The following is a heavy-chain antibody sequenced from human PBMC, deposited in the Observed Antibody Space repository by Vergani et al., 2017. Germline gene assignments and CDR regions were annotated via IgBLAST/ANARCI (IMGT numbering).Heavy chain of an antibody. CDR3: ARDSYYDFWSGYLVYYYMDV. CDR1: GFTFSSYA. J-gene: IGHJ6*03. CDR2: ISGSGGST. D-gene: IGHD3-3*01. V-gene: IGHV3-23*01. Sequence: EVQLLESGGGLVQPGGSLRLSCAASGFTFSSYAMSWVRQAPGKGLEWVSAISGSGGSTYYADSVKGRFTISRDNAKNSLYLQMNSLRAEDTAVYYCARDSYYDFWSGYLVYYYMDVWGKGTTVTVSS.